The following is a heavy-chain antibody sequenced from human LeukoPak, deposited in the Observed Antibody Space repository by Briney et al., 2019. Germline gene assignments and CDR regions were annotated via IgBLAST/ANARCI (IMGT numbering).Heavy chain of an antibody. CDR3: AKPLSSGHFFDY. Sequence: GGSLRLSCAASGFTFSSYGIHWVRQAPGKGLEWVSFIRYDGNNKYYADSVKGRFTVSRDNSKNTLYLQMNSLRAEDTAVYYCAKPLSSGHFFDYWGQGTLVTVSS. CDR2: IRYDGNNK. V-gene: IGHV3-30*02. D-gene: IGHD6-19*01. CDR1: GFTFSSYG. J-gene: IGHJ4*02.